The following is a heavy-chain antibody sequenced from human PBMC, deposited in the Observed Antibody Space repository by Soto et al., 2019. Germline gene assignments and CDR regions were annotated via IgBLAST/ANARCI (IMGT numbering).Heavy chain of an antibody. CDR2: IRSKANSYAT. CDR3: TRRIAKGPYYYGMNV. CDR1: GFTFSGSA. D-gene: IGHD6-13*01. V-gene: IGHV3-73*01. J-gene: IGHJ6*02. Sequence: PGGSLILSCAASGFTFSGSAMHWVRQASGKGLEWVGRIRSKANSYATAYAASVKGRFTISRDDSKNTAYLQMNSLKTEDTAVYYCTRRIAKGPYYYGMNVWGQGTTVTVSS.